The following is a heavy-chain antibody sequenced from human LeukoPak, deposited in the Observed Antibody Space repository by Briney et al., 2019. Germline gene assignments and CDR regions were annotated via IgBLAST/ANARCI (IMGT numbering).Heavy chain of an antibody. CDR1: GYTFSNYG. Sequence: ASVKLSYSPSGYTFSNYGITWVRQAPGQGLEWMGWISAYNGKKTYAQNFQGRVAMTTDTSTSTTYMELRSLRSDDTAVYYCSTAGSVGAHVNAFDFWRQGTVVTVSS. CDR3: STAGSVGAHVNAFDF. J-gene: IGHJ3*01. D-gene: IGHD4/OR15-4a*01. CDR2: ISAYNGKK. V-gene: IGHV1-18*01.